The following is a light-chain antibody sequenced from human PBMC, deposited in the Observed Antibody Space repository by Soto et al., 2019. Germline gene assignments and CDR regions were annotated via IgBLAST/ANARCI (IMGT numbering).Light chain of an antibody. V-gene: IGKV1-5*01. CDR2: DAS. CDR3: QQYNSYSWT. CDR1: QSISSW. Sequence: DIQMTQSPSTLSASVGDRVTITCRASQSISSWLAWYQQKPGKAPKLLIYDASSLESGVPSRFSGSGSGTEFTLTISSLQPDDFAEYYCQQYNSYSWTFGQGTKVDIK. J-gene: IGKJ1*01.